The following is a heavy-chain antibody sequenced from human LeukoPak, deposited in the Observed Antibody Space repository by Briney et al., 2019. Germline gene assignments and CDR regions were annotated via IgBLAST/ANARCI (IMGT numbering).Heavy chain of an antibody. D-gene: IGHD3-10*01. J-gene: IGHJ5*02. CDR2: ISYDGSNK. CDR1: GFTFSSYA. CDR3: AKEMVRGVISFLDWFDP. Sequence: GGSLRLSCAASGFTFSSYAMHWVRQAPGKGLEWVTVISYDGSNKYYADSVKGRFTISRDNSKNTLYLQMNSLRAEDTAVYYCAKEMVRGVISFLDWFDPWGQGTLVTVSS. V-gene: IGHV3-30-3*01.